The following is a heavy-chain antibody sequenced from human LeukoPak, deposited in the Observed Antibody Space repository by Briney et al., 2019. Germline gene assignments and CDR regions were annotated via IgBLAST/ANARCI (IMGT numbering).Heavy chain of an antibody. Sequence: ASVKVSCKASGGTFSSYAISWVRQAPGQGLEWMGGIIPIFGTANYAQKFQGRVTITADESTSTAYMELSSLRSEDTAVYYCARGGTAVTTNYFDYWGQGTLITVSS. CDR2: IIPIFGTA. CDR1: GGTFSSYA. D-gene: IGHD1-1*01. CDR3: ARGGTAVTTNYFDY. V-gene: IGHV1-69*13. J-gene: IGHJ4*02.